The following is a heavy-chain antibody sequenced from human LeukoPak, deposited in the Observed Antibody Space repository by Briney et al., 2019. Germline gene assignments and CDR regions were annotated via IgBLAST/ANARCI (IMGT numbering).Heavy chain of an antibody. D-gene: IGHD1-26*01. Sequence: SETLSLTCAVSGGSISSGGYSWSWIRQPPGKGLEWIGYIYHSGSTYYNPSLKSRVTISVDRSKNQFSLKLSSVTAADTAVYYCARAWSPGSVDPWGQGTLVTVSS. CDR2: IYHSGST. J-gene: IGHJ5*02. V-gene: IGHV4-30-2*01. CDR3: ARAWSPGSVDP. CDR1: GGSISSGGYS.